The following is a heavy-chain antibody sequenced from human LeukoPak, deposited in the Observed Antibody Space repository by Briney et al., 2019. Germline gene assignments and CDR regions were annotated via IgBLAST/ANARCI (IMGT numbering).Heavy chain of an antibody. V-gene: IGHV1-2*06. Sequence: GASVKVSCKASGYTFTDYYIHWVRQAPGQGLEWMARINPNSGGTYYAQNFHDRITLTRDTSISTAYMELSRLRSDDTAIYYCARANALYCSSTSCLFDHWGQGTLVTVSS. CDR3: ARANALYCSSTSCLFDH. D-gene: IGHD2-2*01. CDR2: INPNSGGT. CDR1: GYTFTDYY. J-gene: IGHJ4*02.